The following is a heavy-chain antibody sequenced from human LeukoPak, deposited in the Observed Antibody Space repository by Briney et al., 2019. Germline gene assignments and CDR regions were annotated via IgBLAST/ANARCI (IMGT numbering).Heavy chain of an antibody. J-gene: IGHJ3*02. D-gene: IGHD2-15*01. V-gene: IGHV4-39*07. CDR3: ARDNRWLLPNDAFDI. Sequence: SETLSLTCTVSGGSISSSSYYWGWIRQPPGKGLEWIGSIYYSGSTYYNPSLKSRVTISVDTSKNQFSLKLSSVTAADTAVYYCARDNRWLLPNDAFDIWGQGTMVTVSS. CDR2: IYYSGST. CDR1: GGSISSSSYY.